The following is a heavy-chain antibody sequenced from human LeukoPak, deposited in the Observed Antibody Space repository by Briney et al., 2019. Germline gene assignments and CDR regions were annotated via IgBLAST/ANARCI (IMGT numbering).Heavy chain of an antibody. D-gene: IGHD6-19*01. CDR3: ARGSGWYDY. CDR2: IYYSGST. Sequence: SETLSLSCTVSGDSISTSSYYWGWIRQPPGKGLEWIGTIYYSGSTYYNPSLKRRVTISVDTSKNQFSLKLSSVTAADTAVYYCARGSGWYDYWGQGTLVTVSS. CDR1: GDSISTSSYY. V-gene: IGHV4-39*07. J-gene: IGHJ4*02.